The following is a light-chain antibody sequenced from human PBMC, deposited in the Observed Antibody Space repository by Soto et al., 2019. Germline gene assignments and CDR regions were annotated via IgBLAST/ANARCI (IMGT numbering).Light chain of an antibody. J-gene: IGKJ1*01. Sequence: EIVLTQSPATLSVSPGERASLSCRASQIVSSSYLAWYQQKPGQAPRLLIYGASSRATGIPDRFSGSGSGTDFTLTISRLEPEDFAVYYCQQYGSSPRTFGQGTTVDIK. V-gene: IGKV3-20*01. CDR2: GAS. CDR3: QQYGSSPRT. CDR1: QIVSSSY.